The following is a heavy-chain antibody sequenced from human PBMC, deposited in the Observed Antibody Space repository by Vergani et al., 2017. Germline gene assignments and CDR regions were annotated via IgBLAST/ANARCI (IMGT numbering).Heavy chain of an antibody. Sequence: QVQLQQWGGGLLKPSETLSLTCVVNGGSFTSYHWTWIRQSPGEGLEWVGDIDHTGRPDYNPSLKSRLTMSVDNSRNQFSLTLNSVTATDPAIYFCARVNTETNGHLYYDYYIDVWGQGTAVTVS. D-gene: IGHD4-11*01. CDR3: ARVNTETNGHLYYDYYIDV. CDR1: GGSFTSYH. J-gene: IGHJ6*03. V-gene: IGHV4-34*01. CDR2: IDHTGRP.